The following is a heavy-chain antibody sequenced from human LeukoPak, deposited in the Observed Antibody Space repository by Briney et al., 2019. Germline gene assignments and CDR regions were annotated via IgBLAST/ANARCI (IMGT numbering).Heavy chain of an antibody. CDR2: IDADTGDT. CDR3: ARGSTSDWPLDH. Sequence: ASVTVSCKASGYTFSAYTIHWVRQAPEQRFEWMGWIDADTGDTRYSQKFQDRVTLTRDTSANTAYMELSSLKSEDTAVYFCARGSTSDWPLDHWGQGNLVTVSS. J-gene: IGHJ4*02. CDR1: GYTFSAYT. D-gene: IGHD2-2*01. V-gene: IGHV1-3*01.